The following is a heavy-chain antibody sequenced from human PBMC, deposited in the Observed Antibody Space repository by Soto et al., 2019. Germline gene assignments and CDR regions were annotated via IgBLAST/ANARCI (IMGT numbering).Heavy chain of an antibody. Sequence: QVQLVQSGAEVKKPGASVKVSCKASGYTFTSYYMHWVRQAPGQGLEWMGIINPSGGSTSYAQKYQGRVTLTRDTYTSSVYMELSSLISEDTAVYYCARASITTEYFQHWGQGTLVSVSS. D-gene: IGHD1-1*01. CDR1: GYTFTSYY. J-gene: IGHJ1*01. CDR3: ARASITTEYFQH. V-gene: IGHV1-46*01. CDR2: INPSGGST.